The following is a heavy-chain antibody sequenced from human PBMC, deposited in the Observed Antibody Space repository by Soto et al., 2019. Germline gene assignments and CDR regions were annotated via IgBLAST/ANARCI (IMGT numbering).Heavy chain of an antibody. V-gene: IGHV3-30-3*01. D-gene: IGHD1-1*01. CDR3: ARDRNGLYYYYGMDV. CDR2: ISYDGSNK. Sequence: GGSLRLSCAASGFTFSSYAMHWVRQAPGKGLEWVAVISYDGSNKYYADSVKGRFTISRDNSKNTLYLQMNSLRAEDTAVYYCARDRNGLYYYYGMDVWGQGTTVTVSS. J-gene: IGHJ6*02. CDR1: GFTFSSYA.